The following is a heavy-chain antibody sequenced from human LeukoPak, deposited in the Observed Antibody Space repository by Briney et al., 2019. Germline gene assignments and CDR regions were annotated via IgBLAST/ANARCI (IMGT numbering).Heavy chain of an antibody. CDR2: ISAYNGNT. Sequence: ASVKVSFKASGYTFTSYGICWVRQAPGQGLEWMGWISAYNGNTNYAQKLQGRFTMTSDTSTSTAYRELRSLRSDDTAVYYCARVAIFGVGGWFDPWGQGTLVTVSS. D-gene: IGHD3-3*01. CDR3: ARVAIFGVGGWFDP. J-gene: IGHJ5*02. V-gene: IGHV1-18*01. CDR1: GYTFTSYG.